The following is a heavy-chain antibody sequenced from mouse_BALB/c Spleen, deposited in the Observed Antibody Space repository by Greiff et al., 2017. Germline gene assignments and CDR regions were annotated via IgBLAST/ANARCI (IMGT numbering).Heavy chain of an antibody. D-gene: IGHD2-1*01. CDR1: GYSFTGYF. CDR3: GRYYGNLGYFDV. Sequence: EVKLVESGPELVKPGASVKISCKASGYSFTGYFMNWVKQSHGKSLEWIGRINPYNGDTFYNQKFKGKATLTVDKSSSTAHMELLSLTSEDSAVYYCGRYYGNLGYFDVWGAGTTVTVSS. V-gene: IGHV1-37*01. J-gene: IGHJ1*01. CDR2: INPYNGDT.